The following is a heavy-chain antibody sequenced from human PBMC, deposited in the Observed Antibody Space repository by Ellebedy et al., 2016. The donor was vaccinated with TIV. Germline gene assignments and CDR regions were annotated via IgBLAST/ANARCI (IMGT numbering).Heavy chain of an antibody. Sequence: MPGGSLRLSCTVYGGSFSGYYWSWIRQPPGKGLEWIGEINHSGSTYYNPSLKSRVTMSVDTSKNQFSLKLSSVTAADTAVYYCARDGTSVAFDIWGQGTMVTVSS. CDR2: INHSGST. J-gene: IGHJ3*02. CDR1: GGSFSGYY. CDR3: ARDGTSVAFDI. V-gene: IGHV4-34*01.